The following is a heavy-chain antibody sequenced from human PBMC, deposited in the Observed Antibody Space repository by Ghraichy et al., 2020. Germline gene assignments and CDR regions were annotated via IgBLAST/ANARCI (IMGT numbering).Heavy chain of an antibody. J-gene: IGHJ6*02. CDR1: GFTFSNYW. CDR3: AREAASYYYGMDV. D-gene: IGHD3-10*01. V-gene: IGHV3-74*01. Sequence: GGSLRLSCAATGFTFSNYWMHWVRQAPGKGLVWVSRVNSDGSWKSYADSVTGRFTISRDTGTNTLFLEMNSLRVEDTAVYYCAREAASYYYGMDVWGRGTTVTVSS. CDR2: VNSDGSWK.